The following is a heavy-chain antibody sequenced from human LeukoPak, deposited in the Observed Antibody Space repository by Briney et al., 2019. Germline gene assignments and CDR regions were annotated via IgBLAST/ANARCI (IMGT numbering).Heavy chain of an antibody. D-gene: IGHD2-15*01. CDR2: IYYSGST. CDR3: ARGRAAPDFDY. Sequence: SETLSLTCTVSGGSISSYYWSWIRQPPGKGLEWIGYIYYSGSTNYNPSLKSRVNISVDTSKNQFSLKLSSVTAADTAVYYCARGRAAPDFDYWGQGTLVTVSS. J-gene: IGHJ4*02. V-gene: IGHV4-59*08. CDR1: GGSISSYY.